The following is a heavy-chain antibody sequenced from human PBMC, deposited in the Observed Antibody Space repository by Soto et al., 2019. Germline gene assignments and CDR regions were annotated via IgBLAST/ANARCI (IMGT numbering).Heavy chain of an antibody. V-gene: IGHV4-30-4*01. Sequence: SETLSLTCTVSGGSISSGDYYWSWIRQPPGKGLEWIGYIYYSGSTYYNPSLKSRVTISVDTSKNQFSLKPSSVTAADTAVYYCARVAWDSSGYFDYWGQGTLVTVSS. CDR1: GGSISSGDYY. CDR2: IYYSGST. CDR3: ARVAWDSSGYFDY. J-gene: IGHJ4*02. D-gene: IGHD3-22*01.